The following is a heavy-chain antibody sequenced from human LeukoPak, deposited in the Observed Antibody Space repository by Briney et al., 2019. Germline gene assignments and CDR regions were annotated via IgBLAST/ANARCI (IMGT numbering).Heavy chain of an antibody. CDR3: ASEIIFGSFDY. J-gene: IGHJ4*02. CDR1: RFIFSDYG. D-gene: IGHD3-3*01. Sequence: GGSLRLSCAASRFIFSDYGMHWVRQAPGKGLEWVAFIRKDGATINYADSVKGRFTISRDNSKNTLYLQMNSLRAEDTAVYYCASEIIFGSFDYWGQGTLVTVSS. V-gene: IGHV3-30*02. CDR2: IRKDGATI.